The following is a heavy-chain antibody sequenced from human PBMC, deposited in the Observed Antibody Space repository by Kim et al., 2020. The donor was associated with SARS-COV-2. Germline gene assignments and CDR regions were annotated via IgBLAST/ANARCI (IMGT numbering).Heavy chain of an antibody. V-gene: IGHV1-18*01. D-gene: IGHD3-10*01. CDR2: ISAYNGNT. CDR1: GYTFTSYG. J-gene: IGHJ4*02. CDR3: ARDDLGNYYGSGRYKDLDY. Sequence: ASVKVSCKASGYTFTSYGISWVRQAPGQGLEWMGWISAYNGNTNYAQKLQGRVTMTTDTSTSTAYMELRSLRSDDTAVYYCARDDLGNYYGSGRYKDLDYWGQGTLVTVSS.